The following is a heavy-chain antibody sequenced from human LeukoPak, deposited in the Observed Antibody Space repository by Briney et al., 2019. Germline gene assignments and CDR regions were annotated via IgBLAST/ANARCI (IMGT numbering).Heavy chain of an antibody. V-gene: IGHV3-11*03. Sequence: GGSLRLSCAASGSTLSDYYMSWIRQAPGQGLEWVAYISHSSGFTNYADSVKGRFAISRDNAKNSLYLQMDSLRAEDTAIYYCAKLFKAYSSSWIDYWGQGNLVTVSS. J-gene: IGHJ4*02. CDR3: AKLFKAYSSSWIDY. CDR1: GSTLSDYY. CDR2: ISHSSGFT. D-gene: IGHD6-13*01.